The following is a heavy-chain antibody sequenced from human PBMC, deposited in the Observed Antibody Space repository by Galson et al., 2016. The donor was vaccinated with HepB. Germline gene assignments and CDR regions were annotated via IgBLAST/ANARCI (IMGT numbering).Heavy chain of an antibody. CDR1: GGSVSSGSYY. V-gene: IGHV4-61*01. Sequence: SETLSLTCTVSGGSVSSGSYYWSWIRQPPGKGLEWIGYIYYSGSTNYNPSLKSRATISLDTSKNQFSLRLSSLTAADTAVYYCAREAQITIFGVVIPAHFDYWGQGTLVTVSS. J-gene: IGHJ4*02. CDR2: IYYSGST. D-gene: IGHD3-3*01. CDR3: AREAQITIFGVVIPAHFDY.